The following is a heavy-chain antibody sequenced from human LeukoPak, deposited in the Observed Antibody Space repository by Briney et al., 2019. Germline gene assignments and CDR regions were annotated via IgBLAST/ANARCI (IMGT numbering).Heavy chain of an antibody. Sequence: SETLSLTCAVYGGSFSGYYWSWIRQPPGKGLEWIGEINHSGSTNYNPSLKSRVTISVDTSKNQFSLKLSAVTAADTAVYYCARQASIVVVPAASTEWFDPWGQGTLVTVSS. CDR2: INHSGST. CDR3: ARQASIVVVPAASTEWFDP. CDR1: GGSFSGYY. J-gene: IGHJ5*02. V-gene: IGHV4-34*01. D-gene: IGHD2-2*01.